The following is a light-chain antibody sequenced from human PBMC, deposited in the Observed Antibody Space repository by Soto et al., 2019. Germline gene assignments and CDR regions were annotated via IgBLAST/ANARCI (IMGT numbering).Light chain of an antibody. CDR2: EVS. CDR3: SSYTSSSIDYV. Sequence: QSVLTQPASVSGSPGQSITISCTGTSSDVGGYNYVSWYQQHPGKAPKLMIYEVSNRPSGVSNRFSGPKSGNTASLTISGLQAEDEADYYCSSYTSSSIDYVFGTGTKVTV. J-gene: IGLJ1*01. CDR1: SSDVGGYNY. V-gene: IGLV2-14*01.